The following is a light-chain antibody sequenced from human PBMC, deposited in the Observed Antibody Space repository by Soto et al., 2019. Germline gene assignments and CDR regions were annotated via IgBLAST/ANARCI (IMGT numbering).Light chain of an antibody. Sequence: QSVLTQPPSVSGAPGQRVTISCTGSSSNIGAGYDVHWYQQLPGTAPKLLIYGNSNRPSGVPDRFSGSKSGTSASLAITGLQAEDEADYFCKSYAGSNTDVFGSGTKLTVL. J-gene: IGLJ1*01. CDR3: KSYAGSNTDV. CDR2: GNS. V-gene: IGLV1-40*01. CDR1: SSNIGAGYD.